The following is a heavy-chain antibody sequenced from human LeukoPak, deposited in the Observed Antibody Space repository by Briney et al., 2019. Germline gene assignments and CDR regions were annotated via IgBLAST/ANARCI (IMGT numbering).Heavy chain of an antibody. V-gene: IGHV3-7*01. Sequence: PGGSLRLSCAASGFTFSSYWMSWVRQAPGKGLEWVANIKQDGSEKYYVDSVKGRFTISRDNAKNSLYLQMNSLRAEDTAVYYCARAGYYGSGSYIYYYGMDVWGQGTTVTVSS. CDR2: IKQDGSEK. D-gene: IGHD3-10*01. CDR3: ARAGYYGSGSYIYYYGMDV. J-gene: IGHJ6*02. CDR1: GFTFSSYW.